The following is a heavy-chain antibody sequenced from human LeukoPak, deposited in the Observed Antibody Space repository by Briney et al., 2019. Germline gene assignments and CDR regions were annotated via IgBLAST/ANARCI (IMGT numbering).Heavy chain of an antibody. D-gene: IGHD3-3*01. V-gene: IGHV3-49*03. CDR3: CRAVAPYTIFGVVLGGY. CDR2: VRSKVYGGTT. Sequence: PGGSLRLSCTASGFHFGDYAMSWFRQIPGKGPEWLGFVRSKVYGGTTQYAASVKGRVTISRDDSKNITVLQMSSLKTEDTGLYHCCRAVAPYTIFGVVLGGYWGQGARVTVSS. J-gene: IGHJ4*02. CDR1: GFHFGDYA.